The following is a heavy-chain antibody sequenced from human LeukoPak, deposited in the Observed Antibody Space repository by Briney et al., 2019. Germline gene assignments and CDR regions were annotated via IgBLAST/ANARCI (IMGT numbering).Heavy chain of an antibody. D-gene: IGHD3-10*01. V-gene: IGHV3-23*01. Sequence: GGSLRLSCAASGFTFSSCAMSWVRQAPGKGLEWVSAISGSGGSTYYADSVKGRFTISRDNSKNTLYLQMNSLRAEDTAVYYCAKDLRNYYGSGSPTDLDYWGQGTLVTVSS. J-gene: IGHJ4*02. CDR2: ISGSGGST. CDR1: GFTFSSCA. CDR3: AKDLRNYYGSGSPTDLDY.